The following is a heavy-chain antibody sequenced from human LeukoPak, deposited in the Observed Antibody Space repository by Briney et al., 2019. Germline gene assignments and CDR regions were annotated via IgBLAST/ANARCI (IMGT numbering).Heavy chain of an antibody. J-gene: IGHJ4*02. D-gene: IGHD4-17*01. CDR3: ARVYHGDYSERAFDY. Sequence: SETLSLTCTVSGGSISSGDYYWSWLRQPPGKGLEWIGYIYYSGSTYYNPSLKSRVTISVDTSKNQFSLKLSSVTAADTAVYYCARVYHGDYSERAFDYWGQGTLVTVSS. V-gene: IGHV4-30-4*01. CDR2: IYYSGST. CDR1: GGSISSGDYY.